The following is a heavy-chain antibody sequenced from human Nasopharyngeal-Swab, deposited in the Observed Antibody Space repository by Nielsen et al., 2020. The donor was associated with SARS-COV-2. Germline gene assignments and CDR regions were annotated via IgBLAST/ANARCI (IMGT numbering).Heavy chain of an antibody. CDR1: AFTFSTYA. J-gene: IGHJ4*02. Sequence: ESLKISCEASAFTFSTYAMSWVRQAPGRRLEWVSGIINSGGSTEYADSVKGRFTISRDNSRNTLFLQMNSLRAEDTAVYYCAKAHGNSWYSSLDYWGQGTLVTVSS. V-gene: IGHV3-23*01. D-gene: IGHD6-13*01. CDR3: AKAHGNSWYSSLDY. CDR2: IINSGGST.